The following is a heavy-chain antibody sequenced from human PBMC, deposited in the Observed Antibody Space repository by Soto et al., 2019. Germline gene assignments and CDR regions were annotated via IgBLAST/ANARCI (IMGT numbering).Heavy chain of an antibody. CDR2: IYYIGST. J-gene: IGHJ4*02. Sequence: PSETLSLTCTVSGGSMSSGCYYWSWIRQHPGKGLECIGYIYYIGSTYYNPSLKSRVTISVDTSKNQFSLKLSSVTAADTAVYYCAKRVGRLKGSFDFCGQGTLVTVCS. D-gene: IGHD1-26*01. CDR3: AKRVGRLKGSFDF. CDR1: GGSMSSGCYY. V-gene: IGHV4-31*03.